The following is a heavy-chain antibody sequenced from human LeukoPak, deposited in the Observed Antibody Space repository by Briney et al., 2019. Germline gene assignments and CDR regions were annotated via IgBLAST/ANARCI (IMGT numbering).Heavy chain of an antibody. V-gene: IGHV3-7*01. D-gene: IGHD2-8*01. CDR3: ARGSRYCTNGVCQLDY. CDR2: IKQDGSEK. Sequence: TGGSLRLSCAASGFTFSSYWMSWVRQAPGKGLEWVANIKQDGSEKYYVDSVKGRFTISRDNAKNSLYLQMNSLRAEDTAVYYCARGSRYCTNGVCQLDYWGQGTLVTVSS. J-gene: IGHJ4*02. CDR1: GFTFSSYW.